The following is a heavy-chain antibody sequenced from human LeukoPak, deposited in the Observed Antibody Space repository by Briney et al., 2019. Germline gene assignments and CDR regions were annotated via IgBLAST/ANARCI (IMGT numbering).Heavy chain of an antibody. CDR1: GGPFSGYY. V-gene: IGHV4-34*01. Sequence: PSETLSLTCAVYGGPFSGYYWSWIRQPPGKGLEWIGEINHSGSTNYNPSLKSRVTISVDTSKNQFSLKLSSVTAADTAVYYCARSLYYSYYFDYWGQGTLVIVSS. CDR3: ARSLYYSYYFDY. D-gene: IGHD3-22*01. CDR2: INHSGST. J-gene: IGHJ4*02.